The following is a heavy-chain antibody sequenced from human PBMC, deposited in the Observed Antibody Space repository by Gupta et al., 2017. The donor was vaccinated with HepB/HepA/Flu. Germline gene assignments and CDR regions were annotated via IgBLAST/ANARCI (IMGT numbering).Heavy chain of an antibody. CDR3: AKAMGYCTGSNCQNYFDY. CDR1: GFTFSSYA. J-gene: IGHJ4*02. V-gene: IGHV3-23*01. CDR2: ISGSGVST. Sequence: EVQLLESGGGLVQPGGSLRLSCAASGFTFSSYAMSWVRQAPGKGLEWVSGISGSGVSTYYADSVKGRFTISRDNSKNTLYLQMNSLRAEDTAVYYCAKAMGYCTGSNCQNYFDYWGQGTLVSVSS. D-gene: IGHD2-15*01.